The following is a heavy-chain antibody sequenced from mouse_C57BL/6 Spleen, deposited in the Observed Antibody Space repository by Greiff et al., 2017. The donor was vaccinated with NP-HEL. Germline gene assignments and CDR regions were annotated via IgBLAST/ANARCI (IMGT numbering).Heavy chain of an antibody. Sequence: DVKLVESGGGLVKPGGSLKLSCAASGFTFSDYGMHWVRQAPEKGLEWVAYISSGSSTIYYADTVKGRFTISRDNAKNTLFLQMTSLRSEDTAMYYCARSDYYGSREDYYAMDYWGQGTSVTVSS. CDR1: GFTFSDYG. CDR2: ISSGSSTI. D-gene: IGHD1-1*01. CDR3: ARSDYYGSREDYYAMDY. J-gene: IGHJ4*01. V-gene: IGHV5-17*01.